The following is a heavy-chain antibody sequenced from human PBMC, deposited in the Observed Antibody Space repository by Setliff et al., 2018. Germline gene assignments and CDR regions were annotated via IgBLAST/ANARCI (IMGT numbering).Heavy chain of an antibody. Sequence: ASVKVSCKASGYTFNIYGISWVRQAPGQGLEWMGWISAYKGNTNYAQKFQGRVTMTTDTSTSTAYMELSSLRFDDTAVYYCARGNPAERYEYWGQGTLVTVSS. CDR1: GYTFNIYG. CDR3: ARGNPAERYEY. J-gene: IGHJ1*01. V-gene: IGHV1-18*01. CDR2: ISAYKGNT. D-gene: IGHD5-12*01.